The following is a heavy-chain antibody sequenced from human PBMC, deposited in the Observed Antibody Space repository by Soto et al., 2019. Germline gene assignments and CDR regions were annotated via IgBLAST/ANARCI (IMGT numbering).Heavy chain of an antibody. CDR1: GYTFTSYY. V-gene: IGHV1-46*01. CDR3: ARERRIGSSSSGYYYYGMDV. D-gene: IGHD6-6*01. Sequence: ASVKVSCKASGYTFTSYYMHWVRQAPGQGLEWMGIINPSGGSTSYAQKFQGRVTMTRDTSISTAYMELSRLRSDDTAVYYCARERRIGSSSSGYYYYGMDVWGQGTTVTVSS. CDR2: INPSGGST. J-gene: IGHJ6*02.